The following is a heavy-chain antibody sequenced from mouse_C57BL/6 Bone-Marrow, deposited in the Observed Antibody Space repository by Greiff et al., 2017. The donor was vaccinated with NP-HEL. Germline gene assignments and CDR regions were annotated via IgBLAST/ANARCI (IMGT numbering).Heavy chain of an antibody. CDR3: ARARVNYYYGSSYDAMDY. CDR1: GYTFTDYN. V-gene: IGHV1-22*01. Sequence: VQLKESGPELVKPGASVKMSCKASGYTFTDYNMHWVKQSHGKSLEWIGYINPNNGGTSYNQKFKGKATLTVNKSSSTAYMELRSLTSEDSAVYYCARARVNYYYGSSYDAMDYWGQGTSVTVSS. J-gene: IGHJ4*01. D-gene: IGHD1-1*01. CDR2: INPNNGGT.